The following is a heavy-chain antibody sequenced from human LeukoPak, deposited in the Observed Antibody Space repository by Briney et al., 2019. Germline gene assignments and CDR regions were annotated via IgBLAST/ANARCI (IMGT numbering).Heavy chain of an antibody. J-gene: IGHJ6*02. V-gene: IGHV4-28*01. CDR1: GHSISSSNW. Sequence: SETLSLTCAVSGHSISSSNWWGWIRQPPGKGLEWIGYIYYSGSTYYNPSLKSRATMSVDTSKNQFSLKLSSVTAVDTAVYYCARTSSGSYRYYYYGMDVWGQGTTVTVSS. CDR2: IYYSGST. CDR3: ARTSSGSYRYYYYGMDV. D-gene: IGHD1-26*01.